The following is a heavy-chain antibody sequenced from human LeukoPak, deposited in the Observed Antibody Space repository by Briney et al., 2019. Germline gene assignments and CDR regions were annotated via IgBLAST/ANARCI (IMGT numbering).Heavy chain of an antibody. V-gene: IGHV3-30*02. J-gene: IGHJ4*02. CDR1: GFNFNNYP. CDR3: AKGGSSWWDYFDF. D-gene: IGHD6-13*01. CDR2: ILSDGNYK. Sequence: GGSLRLSCGGSGFNFNNYPMHWVRQAPGKGLEWVASILSDGNYKYYADSVKGRFTISRDNSKNTLYLQMSSLRAEDTAVYYCAKGGSSWWDYFDFWGQRTLVTVSS.